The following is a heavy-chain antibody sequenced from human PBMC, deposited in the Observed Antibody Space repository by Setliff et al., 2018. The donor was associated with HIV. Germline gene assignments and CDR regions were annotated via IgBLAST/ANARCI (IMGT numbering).Heavy chain of an antibody. CDR1: AFTFNIYA. J-gene: IGHJ4*02. CDR2: IDANTGIP. Sequence: ASVKVSCKASAFTFNIYAIHWVRQAPGQGLEWMGYIDANTGIPTYAQALSGRFVFSLDTSVTTAYLQISSLTAEDTAVYYCARGFLGDPDWSLDYWGQGTLVTVSS. V-gene: IGHV7-4-1*02. CDR3: ARGFLGDPDWSLDY. D-gene: IGHD3-9*01.